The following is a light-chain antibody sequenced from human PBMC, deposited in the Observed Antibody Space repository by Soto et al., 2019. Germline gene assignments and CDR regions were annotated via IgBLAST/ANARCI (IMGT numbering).Light chain of an antibody. CDR2: EVS. V-gene: IGLV2-14*01. J-gene: IGLJ1*01. CDR1: SSDIGADNY. CDR3: SSYTSRGTLYV. Sequence: QSALTQPASVSGSPGQSITISYTGTSSDIGADNYVAWYQQHPGRAPKLMLYEVSIRPSGVSNRFSGSKSGNTASLSISGLQAEDEADYYCSSYTSRGTLYVFGPGTKLTVL.